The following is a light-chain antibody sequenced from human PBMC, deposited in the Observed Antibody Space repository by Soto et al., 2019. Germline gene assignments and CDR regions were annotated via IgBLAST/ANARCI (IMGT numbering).Light chain of an antibody. CDR3: CSYGGSTTYVI. Sequence: QSALTQPASVSGFPGQSITISCTGTSSDVGTYSLVSWYQQHPGKAPKLIIYDVTKRPSGVSHRFSGSKSGNTASLTISGLQAEDEAVYYCCSYGGSTTYVILGGGTKVTVL. J-gene: IGLJ2*01. CDR2: DVT. CDR1: SSDVGTYSL. V-gene: IGLV2-23*02.